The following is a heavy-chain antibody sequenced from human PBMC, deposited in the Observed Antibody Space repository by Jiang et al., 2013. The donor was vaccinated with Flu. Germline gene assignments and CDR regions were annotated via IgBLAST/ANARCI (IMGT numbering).Heavy chain of an antibody. CDR3: ASQTYYDFWRIHAFDI. CDR1: IQLYQLL. CDR2: IYPGDSDT. D-gene: IGHD3-3*01. Sequence: SCKGFWIQLYQLLDRLGAPDARERPGWMGIIYPGDSDTRYSPSFQGQVTISADKSISTAYLQWSSLKASDTAMYYCASQTYYDFWRIHAFDIWGQGTMVTVSS. V-gene: IGHV5-51*01. J-gene: IGHJ3*02.